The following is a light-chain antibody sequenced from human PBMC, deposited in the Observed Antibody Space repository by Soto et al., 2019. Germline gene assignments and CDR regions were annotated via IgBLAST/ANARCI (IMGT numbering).Light chain of an antibody. CDR2: DAS. J-gene: IGKJ5*01. Sequence: EIVLTQSPATLSLSPGERAAFSCRASQSVSTYLAWYQQKPGQAPTLLVYDASNRATGIPARFSGSGSGTDFTLTISSLEPEDFAVYYCQQHSTLITFGQGTRLEIK. CDR1: QSVSTY. CDR3: QQHSTLIT. V-gene: IGKV3-11*01.